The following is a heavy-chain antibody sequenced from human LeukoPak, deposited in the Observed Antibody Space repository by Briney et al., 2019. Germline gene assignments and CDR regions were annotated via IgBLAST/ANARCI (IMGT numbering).Heavy chain of an antibody. J-gene: IGHJ4*02. Sequence: NTGGSLRLSCAASGFTFSTYSMNWVRQGPGKGLEWVSTIDFSGDYIYYADSLKGRFTISRDNAKNSVHLQMNSLRAEDTAVYYCARSVFSGVVAAQHEFDDWGQGTLVTVSS. CDR2: IDFSGDYI. CDR3: ARSVFSGVVAAQHEFDD. CDR1: GFTFSTYS. V-gene: IGHV3-21*01. D-gene: IGHD2-15*01.